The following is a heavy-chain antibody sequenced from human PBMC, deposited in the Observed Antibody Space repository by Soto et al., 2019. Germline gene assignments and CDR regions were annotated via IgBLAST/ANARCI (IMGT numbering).Heavy chain of an antibody. V-gene: IGHV3-11*01. J-gene: IGHJ4*02. Sequence: QVQLVESGGGLVKPGGSLRLSCVASGFTFSDYYMSWFRQAPGKGLEWVSYISSGGSVIYSADSMKGRFTISRDNAKNSLYLQVKRLRAADTAVYYCAREPRDDYMISGGFDYWGQGTLVTVSS. CDR1: GFTFSDYY. CDR2: ISSGGSVI. D-gene: IGHD4-4*01. CDR3: AREPRDDYMISGGFDY.